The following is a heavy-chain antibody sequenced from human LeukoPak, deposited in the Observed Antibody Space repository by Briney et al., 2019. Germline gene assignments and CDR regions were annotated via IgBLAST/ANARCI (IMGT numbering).Heavy chain of an antibody. D-gene: IGHD1-7*01. V-gene: IGHV4-59*02. CDR3: ARDNWNYGSSMDV. CDR2: IYYSGST. Sequence: PSETLSLTCTVSDGSVSSYYWSWIRQPPGKGLEWIGYIYYSGSTNYNPSLKSRVTISVDTSKNQFSLKLSSVTAADTAVYHCARDNWNYGSSMDVWGQGTTVTVSS. CDR1: DGSVSSYY. J-gene: IGHJ6*02.